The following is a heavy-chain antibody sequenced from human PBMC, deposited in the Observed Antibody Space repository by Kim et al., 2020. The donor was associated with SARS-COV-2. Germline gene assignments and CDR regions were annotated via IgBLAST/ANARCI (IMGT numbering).Heavy chain of an antibody. V-gene: IGHV3-30*09. Sequence: SVKGRFAISRDNSKNTLYLQMNSLRAEDTAVYYCAGDGYSSSWYRGGLEWWGQGTLVTVSS. CDR3: AGDGYSSSWYRGGLEW. D-gene: IGHD6-13*01. J-gene: IGHJ4*02.